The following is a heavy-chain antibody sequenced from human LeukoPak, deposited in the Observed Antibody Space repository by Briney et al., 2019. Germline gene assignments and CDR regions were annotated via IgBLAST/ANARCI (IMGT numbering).Heavy chain of an antibody. Sequence: KSSETLSLTCTVSGDSITSWYWTWIRQPPGKGLKWIGYIYYSGITNYNPSLKSRVTISVDTSKNQFSLKLSSVTAADTAVYYCARVSSRGKGLDLWGQGTLVTVSS. D-gene: IGHD1-1*01. CDR2: IYYSGIT. CDR3: ARVSSRGKGLDL. J-gene: IGHJ4*02. V-gene: IGHV4-59*08. CDR1: GDSITSWY.